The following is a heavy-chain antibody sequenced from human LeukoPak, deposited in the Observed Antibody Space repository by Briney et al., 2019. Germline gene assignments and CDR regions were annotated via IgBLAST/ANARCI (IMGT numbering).Heavy chain of an antibody. D-gene: IGHD2-15*01. Sequence: GGSLRLSCAVSGFTFSSYEMNWVRQAPGKGLEWVSYISSRGTTIYYVDSVKGRFTISRDNAKNSLYLQMNSLRAEDTAPYYCARVRSGLHMDVWGQGTTVTVSS. CDR3: ARVRSGLHMDV. CDR1: GFTFSSYE. J-gene: IGHJ6*02. CDR2: ISSRGTTI. V-gene: IGHV3-48*03.